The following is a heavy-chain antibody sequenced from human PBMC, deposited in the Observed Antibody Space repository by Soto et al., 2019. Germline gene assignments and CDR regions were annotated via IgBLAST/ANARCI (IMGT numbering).Heavy chain of an antibody. J-gene: IGHJ6*02. CDR2: IYPGDSDT. CDR3: ARRGYSYGIYYYGMDV. Sequence: GESLKISCKGSGYSFTSYWIGWVRQMPGKGLEWTGIIYPGDSDTRYSPSFQGQVTISADKSISTAYLQWSSLKASDTAMYYCARRGYSYGIYYYGMDVWGQGTTVTVSS. CDR1: GYSFTSYW. D-gene: IGHD5-18*01. V-gene: IGHV5-51*01.